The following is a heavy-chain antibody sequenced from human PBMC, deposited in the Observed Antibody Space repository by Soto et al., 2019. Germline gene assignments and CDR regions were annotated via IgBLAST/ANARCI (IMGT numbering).Heavy chain of an antibody. CDR2: ITHSGNI. J-gene: IGHJ4*02. V-gene: IGHV4-34*01. Sequence: PSETLSLTCAVYGGSFSGHYWSWIRQSPGKGLEWIGDITHSGNIAYNPSLKSRVTISVDTSKNQFSLNLSSVTAADTAVYYCARRIYNILTGYGYFDYWGQGTLVTVS. D-gene: IGHD3-9*01. CDR3: ARRIYNILTGYGYFDY. CDR1: GGSFSGHY.